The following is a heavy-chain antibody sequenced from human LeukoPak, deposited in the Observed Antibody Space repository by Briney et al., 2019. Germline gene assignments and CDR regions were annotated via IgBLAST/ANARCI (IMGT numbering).Heavy chain of an antibody. D-gene: IGHD4-17*01. CDR2: IHHSGST. CDR1: GGSISSGSW. J-gene: IGHJ4*02. V-gene: IGHV4-4*02. Sequence: SETLSLTCAVSGGSISSGSWWGWIRQPPGQGLEWIGEIHHSGSTNYNPSLKSRVTLSVDKSKNQLSLRLTSVTAADTAVYYCARGGDYRFDYWGQGTLVTVSS. CDR3: ARGGDYRFDY.